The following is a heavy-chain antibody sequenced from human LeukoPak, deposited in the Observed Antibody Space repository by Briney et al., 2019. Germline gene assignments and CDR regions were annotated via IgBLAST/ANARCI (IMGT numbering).Heavy chain of an antibody. CDR3: ARDLRITYYYGSGRENWFDP. V-gene: IGHV3-7*01. Sequence: GGSLRLSCAASGFTFSNNWMTWVRQAPGKGLEWVASVKKDGSEKYYVDSVKGRFTISRDNAKNSLYLQMNSLRAEDTAVYYCARDLRITYYYGSGRENWFDPWGQGTLVTVSS. CDR2: VKKDGSEK. D-gene: IGHD3-10*01. CDR1: GFTFSNNW. J-gene: IGHJ5*02.